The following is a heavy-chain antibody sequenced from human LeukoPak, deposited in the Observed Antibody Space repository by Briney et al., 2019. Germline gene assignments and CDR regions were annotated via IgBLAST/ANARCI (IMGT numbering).Heavy chain of an antibody. CDR2: ISGNGGDT. V-gene: IGHV3-64*01. CDR1: GFTLSSYT. Sequence: GSPSLSCASSGFTLSSYTIHWVCQAPGKGLEYVSAISGNGGDTYYANSVKGRCTISRDNSKNTSYLQMGSLRPEDMAVYYCAREFHGYSDGSFDYGGEASSATVSS. D-gene: IGHD5-18*01. J-gene: IGHJ4*02. CDR3: AREFHGYSDGSFDY.